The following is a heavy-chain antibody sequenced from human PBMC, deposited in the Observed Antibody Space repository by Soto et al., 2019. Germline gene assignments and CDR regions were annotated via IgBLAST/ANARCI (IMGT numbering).Heavy chain of an antibody. CDR1: GGSIGSKTSC. Sequence: QVQLQESGPGLLKPSETLSLTCNVSGGSIGSKTSCWGWIRQPPGKGLEWIATFYYSEYTYYNPSLKSDVTIFVDASKTQFARRPSSVTAADTAVYYCVRRAGYCSGGRCHGDYAMDVWGQGTTATVSS. CDR3: VRRAGYCSGGRCHGDYAMDV. CDR2: FYYSEYT. J-gene: IGHJ6*02. D-gene: IGHD2-15*01. V-gene: IGHV4-39*01.